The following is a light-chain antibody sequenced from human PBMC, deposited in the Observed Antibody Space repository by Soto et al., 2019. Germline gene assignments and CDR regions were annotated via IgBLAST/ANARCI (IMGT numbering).Light chain of an antibody. CDR1: SSDIGGHNY. V-gene: IGLV2-14*01. J-gene: IGLJ1*01. CDR3: SSYKDRDNFYV. CDR2: EVN. Sequence: QSVLTQPASVSGSPGQSITISCTGTSSDIGGHNYVSWYQQQSGKAPKLTIFEVNHRPSGVSNRFSGSKSGNTASLTISGLQAEDEADYYCSSYKDRDNFYVFGSGTKVTVL.